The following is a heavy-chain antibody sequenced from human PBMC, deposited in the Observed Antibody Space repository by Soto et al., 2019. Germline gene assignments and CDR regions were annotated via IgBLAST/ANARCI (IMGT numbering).Heavy chain of an antibody. V-gene: IGHV3-30-3*01. J-gene: IGHJ3*02. CDR2: ISYDGSNK. Sequence: PGWSLRLSCAASGFTFSSYAMHWVRQAPGKGLEWVAVISYDGSNKYYADSVKGRFTISRDNSKNTLYLQMNSLRAEDTAVYYCARDGPAIVVVTAIEGAFDIWGQGTMVTVSS. D-gene: IGHD2-21*02. CDR1: GFTFSSYA. CDR3: ARDGPAIVVVTAIEGAFDI.